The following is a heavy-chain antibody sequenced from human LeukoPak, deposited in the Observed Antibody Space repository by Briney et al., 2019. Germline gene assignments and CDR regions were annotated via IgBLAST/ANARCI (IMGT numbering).Heavy chain of an antibody. CDR1: GVAFSSYE. V-gene: IGHV3-48*03. CDR2: IITGGSTI. J-gene: IGHJ5*02. CDR3: ARAGCSSSSCPYRNWFDP. D-gene: IGHD2-2*01. Sequence: GALRLSCAASGVAFSSYEMNWGRRAPGKGLEWVSYIITGGSTIYYADSVKGRFTISRDNSKNSLYLQMNSLRAEDTAVYYCARAGCSSSSCPYRNWFDPWGQGTLVTVSS.